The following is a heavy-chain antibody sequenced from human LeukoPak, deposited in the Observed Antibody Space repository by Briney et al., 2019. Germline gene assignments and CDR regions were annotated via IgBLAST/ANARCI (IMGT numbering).Heavy chain of an antibody. D-gene: IGHD3-22*01. CDR3: ARGWLLLRHYYYGMDV. CDR2: INPNSGGT. Sequence: VSVKVSCKASGYTFTGYYMHWVRQAPGQGLEWMGWINPNSGGTNYAQKFQGWVTMTRDTSISTAYMELSRLRSDDTAVYYCARGWLLLRHYYYGMDVWGQGTTVTVSS. CDR1: GYTFTGYY. V-gene: IGHV1-2*04. J-gene: IGHJ6*02.